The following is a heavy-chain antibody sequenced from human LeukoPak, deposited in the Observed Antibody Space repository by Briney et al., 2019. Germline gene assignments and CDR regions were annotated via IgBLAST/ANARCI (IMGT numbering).Heavy chain of an antibody. CDR1: GDSVSSNRAA. CDR3: ARYNWNDAARRFDY. Sequence: SQTLSLTCAISGDSVSSNRAAWSWIRQSPSRGLEWLGRTYYRSKWNNDYAVSVISRININPDTSKNQFSLQLNSVTPEDTAVYYCARYNWNDAARRFDYWGQGTLVTVSS. CDR2: TYYRSKWNN. D-gene: IGHD1-20*01. J-gene: IGHJ4*02. V-gene: IGHV6-1*01.